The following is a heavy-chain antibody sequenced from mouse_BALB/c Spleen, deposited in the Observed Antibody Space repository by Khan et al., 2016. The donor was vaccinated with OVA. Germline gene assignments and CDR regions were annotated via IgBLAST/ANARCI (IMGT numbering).Heavy chain of an antibody. CDR2: ISYGGST. V-gene: IGHV3-2*02. J-gene: IGHJ4*01. Sequence: EVELVESGPGPVKPSQSLSLTCTVTGYSITSDYAWDWIRQFPGNKLEWMGYISYGGSTSYNPSLKSRISITRDTSKNQFFLQSNSVTTEDTATYYCARKNYYGYAMDYWGQGTSVTVSS. CDR3: ARKNYYGYAMDY. CDR1: GYSITSDYA. D-gene: IGHD1-1*01.